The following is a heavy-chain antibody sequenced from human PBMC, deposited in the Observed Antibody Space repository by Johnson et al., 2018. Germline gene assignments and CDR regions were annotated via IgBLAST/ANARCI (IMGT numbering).Heavy chain of an antibody. CDR1: GFTFSSYG. D-gene: IGHD6-19*01. Sequence: QVQLVESGGGVVQXGTSLRLXCVASGFTFSSYGMHWVRQAPGKGLEGVAVISYDGSNTFYAYSVKGRFTISRDNSKNTLYLQMNSLAAEDTAVYYWAGLQRYSSGGDAFDIWGQGTMVTVAS. CDR2: ISYDGSNT. CDR3: AGLQRYSSGGDAFDI. J-gene: IGHJ3*02. V-gene: IGHV3-30*03.